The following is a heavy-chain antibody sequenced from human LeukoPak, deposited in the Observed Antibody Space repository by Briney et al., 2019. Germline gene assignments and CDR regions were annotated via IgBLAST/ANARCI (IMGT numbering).Heavy chain of an antibody. CDR1: GFTFSDYA. Sequence: GGSLRLSCTAAGFTFSDYAVTWVRQAPGKGLEWVGFIRNKANGGTADYAASVKGRFTISGDDSKTIAYLQMNSLKTGDTAVYYCSRAYSTGWLGINDYWGQGALVTVSS. D-gene: IGHD6-19*01. J-gene: IGHJ4*02. CDR2: IRNKANGGTA. V-gene: IGHV3-49*04. CDR3: SRAYSTGWLGINDY.